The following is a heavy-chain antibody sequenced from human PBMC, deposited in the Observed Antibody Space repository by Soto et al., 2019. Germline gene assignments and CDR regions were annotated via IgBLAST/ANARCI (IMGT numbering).Heavy chain of an antibody. Sequence: QSQTLSLTCAISGDSVSSNSAAWNWIRQSPSRGLEWLGRTYYRSKWYNDYAVSVKSRITINPDTSKNQFSLQLNSVTPEDTAVYYCARDQEAVAGFSYYYYGMDVWGQGTTVTVSS. CDR2: TYYRSKWYN. V-gene: IGHV6-1*01. J-gene: IGHJ6*02. CDR1: GDSVSSNSAA. CDR3: ARDQEAVAGFSYYYYGMDV. D-gene: IGHD6-19*01.